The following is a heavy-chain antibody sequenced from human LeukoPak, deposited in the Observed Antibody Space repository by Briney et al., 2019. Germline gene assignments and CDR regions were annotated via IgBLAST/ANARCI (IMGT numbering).Heavy chain of an antibody. CDR1: GGSISSYY. CDR2: IYYSGST. V-gene: IGHV4-59*01. D-gene: IGHD3-22*01. J-gene: IGHJ4*02. CDR3: ASAPQYYYDRSGSYGLFDY. Sequence: PSETLSLTCTVSGGSISSYYWSWIRQPPGKGLEWVGYIYYSGSTNYNPSLKSRVTISVDTSKNQFSLKLSSVTAADTAVYYCASAPQYYYDRSGSYGLFDYWGQGTLVTVSS.